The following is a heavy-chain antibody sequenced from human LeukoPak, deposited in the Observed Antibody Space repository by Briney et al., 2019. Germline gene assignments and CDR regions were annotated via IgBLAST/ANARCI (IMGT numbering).Heavy chain of an antibody. V-gene: IGHV4-30-2*01. J-gene: IGHJ4*02. D-gene: IGHD3-10*01. CDR2: IYHSGTT. CDR3: ARNYYGSGSFYVHN. Sequence: SETLSLTCTVSGGSISNGGYSWSWIRQPPGKGLEWIGLIYHSGTTHYNPSLKSRLTFSLDKSKNQFSLKLTSVTAADTALYYCARNYYGSGSFYVHNWGQGTLVTVSS. CDR1: GGSISNGGYS.